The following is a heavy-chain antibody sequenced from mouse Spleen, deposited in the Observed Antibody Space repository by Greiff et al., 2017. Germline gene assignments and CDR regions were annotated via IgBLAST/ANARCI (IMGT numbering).Heavy chain of an antibody. CDR3: ARRENAWFAY. J-gene: IGHJ3*01. Sequence: EVQLQQSGPGLVKPSQSLSLTCSVTGYSITSGYYWKWIRQFPGNKLEWMGYISYDGSNNYNPSLKNRISITRDTSKNQFFLKLNSVTTEDTATYYCARRENAWFAYWGQGTLVTVSA. V-gene: IGHV3-6*01. CDR2: ISYDGSN. CDR1: GYSITSGYY.